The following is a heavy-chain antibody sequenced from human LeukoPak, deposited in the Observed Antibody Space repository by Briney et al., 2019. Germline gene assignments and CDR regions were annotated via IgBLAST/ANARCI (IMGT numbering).Heavy chain of an antibody. J-gene: IGHJ2*01. CDR2: ISWNSGAI. CDR3: ARGPYCTSTSCPIAYFGL. D-gene: IGHD2-2*01. CDR1: GFTFDDYA. Sequence: GGSLRLSCAASGFTFDDYAMHWVRQPPGKGLEWISGISWNSGAIGYADSVKGRFTISRDNAKNSLYLQMNSLRAEDMALYYCARGPYCTSTSCPIAYFGLWGRGTLVTVSS. V-gene: IGHV3-9*03.